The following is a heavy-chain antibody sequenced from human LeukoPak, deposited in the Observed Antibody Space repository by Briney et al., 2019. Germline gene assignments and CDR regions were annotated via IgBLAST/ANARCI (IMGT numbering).Heavy chain of an antibody. D-gene: IGHD5-12*01. J-gene: IGHJ6*02. Sequence: GGSLRLSCTASGFTFGDYAMSWVRQAPGKGLEWVAFIESKAYGATTEYAASVKGRFTISRDDSIRIAYLQMNSLKIEDTAVYYCTRDSGYDYYYYYGMDVWGQGTTVTVSS. CDR2: IESKAYGATT. V-gene: IGHV3-49*04. CDR1: GFTFGDYA. CDR3: TRDSGYDYYYYYGMDV.